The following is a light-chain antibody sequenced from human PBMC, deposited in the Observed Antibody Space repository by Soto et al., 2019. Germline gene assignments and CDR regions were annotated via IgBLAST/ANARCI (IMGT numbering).Light chain of an antibody. CDR1: SGHSTYI. CDR2: LEGSGSY. Sequence: QSVLTQSSSASASLGSSVKLTCTLSSGHSTYIIAWHQQQPGKAPRYLMKLEGSGSYNKGSGIPDRFSGSSSGADRYLTISNLQFEVEADYYCETWDTNVVVFGGGTKLTVL. J-gene: IGLJ2*01. CDR3: ETWDTNVVV. V-gene: IGLV4-60*02.